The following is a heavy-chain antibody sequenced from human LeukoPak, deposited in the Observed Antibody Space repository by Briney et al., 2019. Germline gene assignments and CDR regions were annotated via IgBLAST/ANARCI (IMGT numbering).Heavy chain of an antibody. D-gene: IGHD5-18*01. Sequence: PGGSLRLSCVASGFSAFGLSSYAMSWVRQAPGKGLEWVSNIRSSGTTIHYADSVKGRFTISRDNAKNSLYLQMNSLRAEDTAVYYCARRNSYDTFDIWGQGTMVTVSS. CDR3: ARRNSYDTFDI. J-gene: IGHJ3*02. CDR2: IRSSGTTI. CDR1: GFSAFGLSSYA. V-gene: IGHV3-48*03.